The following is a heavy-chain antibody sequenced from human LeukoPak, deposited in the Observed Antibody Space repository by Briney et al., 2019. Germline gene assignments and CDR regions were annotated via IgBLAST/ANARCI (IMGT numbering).Heavy chain of an antibody. Sequence: SQTLSLTCAISGDSVSSNSAAWNWIKQSPSRGLEWLGRTYYRSKWYNDYAVSVKSRITINPDTSKNQFSLQLNSVTPEDTAVYYCARGLRSNYDILTGSLYYFDYWGQGTLVTVSS. CDR2: TYYRSKWYN. V-gene: IGHV6-1*01. J-gene: IGHJ4*02. D-gene: IGHD3-9*01. CDR1: GDSVSSNSAA. CDR3: ARGLRSNYDILTGSLYYFDY.